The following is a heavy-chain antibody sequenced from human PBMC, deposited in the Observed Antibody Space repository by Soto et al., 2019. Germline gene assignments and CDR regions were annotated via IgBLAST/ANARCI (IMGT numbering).Heavy chain of an antibody. Sequence: GGSLRLSCAASGFTFSSYSMNWVRQAPGKGLEWVSYISSSSSTIYYADSVKGRFTISRDNAKNSLYLQMNSLRDEDTAVYYCARVKTAPSTYWYFDLWGRGTLVTVSS. V-gene: IGHV3-48*02. J-gene: IGHJ2*01. D-gene: IGHD2-21*02. CDR1: GFTFSSYS. CDR3: ARVKTAPSTYWYFDL. CDR2: ISSSSSTI.